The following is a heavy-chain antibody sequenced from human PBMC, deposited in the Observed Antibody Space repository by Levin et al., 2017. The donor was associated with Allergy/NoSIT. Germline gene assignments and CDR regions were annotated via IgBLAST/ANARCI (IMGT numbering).Heavy chain of an antibody. V-gene: IGHV3-9*01. CDR3: AKDMGLYYYGSENKVSGGAPDY. Sequence: GGSLRLSCAASGFTFDDYAMHWVRQAPGKGLEWVSGISWNSGSIGYADSVKGRFTISRDNAKNSLYLQMNSLRAEDTALYYCAKDMGLYYYGSENKVSGGAPDYWGQGTLVTVSS. CDR2: ISWNSGSI. CDR1: GFTFDDYA. D-gene: IGHD3-10*01. J-gene: IGHJ4*02.